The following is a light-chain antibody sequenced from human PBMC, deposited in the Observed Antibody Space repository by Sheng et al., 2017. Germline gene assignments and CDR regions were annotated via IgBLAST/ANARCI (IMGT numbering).Light chain of an antibody. CDR1: QGISNY. Sequence: IQMTQSPSAMSASVGDRVTITCRASQGISNYLAWYQQKLGRPPKLLIHDASSLESGVPSRFIGSGSGTDFTLTISSLQPEDFATYYCQHFNNYPLTFGGGTKVEIK. CDR2: DAS. CDR3: QHFNNYPLT. J-gene: IGKJ4*01. V-gene: IGKV1D-13*01.